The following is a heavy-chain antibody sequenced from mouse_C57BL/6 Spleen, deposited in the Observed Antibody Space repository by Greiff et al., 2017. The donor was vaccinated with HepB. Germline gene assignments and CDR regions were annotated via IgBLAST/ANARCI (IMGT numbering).Heavy chain of an antibody. CDR1: GYAFTNYL. J-gene: IGHJ2*01. Sequence: VMLVESGAELVRPGTSVKVSCKASGYAFTNYLIEWVKQRPGQGLEWIGVINPGSGGTNYNEKFKGKATLTADKSSSTAYMQLSSLTSEDSAVYFCARSNWDYFDYWGQGTTLTVSS. CDR2: INPGSGGT. V-gene: IGHV1-54*01. D-gene: IGHD4-1*01. CDR3: ARSNWDYFDY.